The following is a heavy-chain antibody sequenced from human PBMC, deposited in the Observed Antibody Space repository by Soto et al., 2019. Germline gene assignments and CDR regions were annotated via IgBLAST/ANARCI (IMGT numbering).Heavy chain of an antibody. CDR3: AASIFYYGMDV. J-gene: IGHJ6*02. Sequence: PAGYLNVSCRGSGYTFTKYWIGWVLQMPGKGLEWMGIIYPGDSDTKYNPSFQGQVTISADKSITTTYLQWSSLKASDTAIYYCAASIFYYGMDVWGQGNTVTVSS. CDR1: GYTFTKYW. V-gene: IGHV5-51*01. CDR2: IYPGDSDT.